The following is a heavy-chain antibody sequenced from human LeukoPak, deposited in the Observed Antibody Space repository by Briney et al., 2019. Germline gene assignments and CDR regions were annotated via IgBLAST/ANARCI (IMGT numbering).Heavy chain of an antibody. Sequence: SETLSLTCAVYGGSFSGYYWSWIRQPPGKGLEWIGEINHSGSTNYIPSLKSRVTISVDTSKNQFSLKLSSVTAADTAVYYCASGIAAAGIGSAFDYWGQGTLVTVSS. CDR1: GGSFSGYY. CDR2: INHSGST. CDR3: ASGIAAAGIGSAFDY. J-gene: IGHJ4*02. V-gene: IGHV4-34*01. D-gene: IGHD6-13*01.